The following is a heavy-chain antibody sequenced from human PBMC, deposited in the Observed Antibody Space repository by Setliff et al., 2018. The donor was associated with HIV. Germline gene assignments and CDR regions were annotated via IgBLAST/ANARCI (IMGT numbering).Heavy chain of an antibody. CDR2: ISPNNFNT. J-gene: IGHJ4*02. CDR1: GYTFNGHY. Sequence: ASVKVSCKTSGYTFNGHYLHWVRQAPGQGLEWMGRISPNNFNTQYAKNFQGRVTMTWDTSTSTGYMEVYRLRSDDTAVYFCARSCRSSGYCHFDYWGQGTLVTVSS. CDR3: ARSCRSSGYCHFDY. V-gene: IGHV1-2*06. D-gene: IGHD3-22*01.